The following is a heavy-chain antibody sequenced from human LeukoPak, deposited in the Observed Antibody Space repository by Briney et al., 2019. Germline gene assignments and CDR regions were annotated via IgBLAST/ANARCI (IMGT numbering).Heavy chain of an antibody. D-gene: IGHD2-2*01. CDR2: IYYSGST. V-gene: IGHV4-59*01. CDR1: GASIRSYY. Sequence: SGPTLVKPSETLSLTCTVSGASIRSYYWSWIRQPPGKGLEWIGYIYYSGSTNYNPSLKSRVTISVDTSKNQFSLKMSSMTAADTAVYYCARDNVVVGGGGMVVGGGDMDVWGQGTTVTVSS. CDR3: ARDNVVVGGGGMVVGGGDMDV. J-gene: IGHJ6*02.